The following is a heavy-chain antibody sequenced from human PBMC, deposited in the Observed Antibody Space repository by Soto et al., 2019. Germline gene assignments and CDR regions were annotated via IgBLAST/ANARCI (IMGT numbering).Heavy chain of an antibody. D-gene: IGHD2-15*01. CDR3: ARDERGFGGAGHCSGGSCGDYYYGMDV. CDR2: TYYRSKWYN. J-gene: IGHJ6*02. V-gene: IGHV6-1*01. Sequence: SQTLSLTCAISGDSVSSNSAAWNWIRQSPSRGLEWLGRTYYRSKWYNDYAVSVKSRITINPDTSKNQFSLQLNSVTPEDTAVYYCARDERGFGGAGHCSGGSCGDYYYGMDVWGQGTTVTVSS. CDR1: GDSVSSNSAA.